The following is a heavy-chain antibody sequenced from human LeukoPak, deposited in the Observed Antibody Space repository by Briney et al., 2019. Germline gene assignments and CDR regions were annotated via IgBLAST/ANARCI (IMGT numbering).Heavy chain of an antibody. D-gene: IGHD6-19*01. CDR2: ISDSGGTT. CDR1: GFTFSNLA. V-gene: IGHV3-23*01. J-gene: IGHJ4*02. CDR3: AKDARRYSGWYFSDH. Sequence: PGRSLRLSCVASGFTFSNLAMGWVRQAPGKGLEWVSVISDSGGTTYYADSVKGRFTISRDNSRNTLYLQMNSLRVDDTAVYYCAKDARRYSGWYFSDHWGQGTLVTVSS.